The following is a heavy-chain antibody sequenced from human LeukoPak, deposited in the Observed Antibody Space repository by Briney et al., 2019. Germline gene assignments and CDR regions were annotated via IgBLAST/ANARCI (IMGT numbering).Heavy chain of an antibody. J-gene: IGHJ4*02. CDR2: ISHDGTNR. Sequence: PGRSLRLSCAASGFTFSNYAMHWVRQAPGRGLEWVAIISHDGTNRYNAASVKGRFTISRDNSKNTLYLQMNSLRTEDTAVYYCARDCCGEWYYFDSWGQGTPVTVSS. CDR3: ARDCCGEWYYFDS. D-gene: IGHD3-10*01. V-gene: IGHV3-30-3*01. CDR1: GFTFSNYA.